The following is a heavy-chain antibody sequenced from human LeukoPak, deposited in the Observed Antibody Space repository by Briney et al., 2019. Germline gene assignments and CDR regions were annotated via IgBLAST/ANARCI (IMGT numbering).Heavy chain of an antibody. V-gene: IGHV3-33*01. CDR1: GFIFSHYG. J-gene: IGHJ4*01. D-gene: IGHD4-11*01. CDR2: IWSDGSNR. CDR3: ARDAQRGFDYSNSLEY. Sequence: PGGSLRLSCAASGFIFSHYGMHWVRQAPGKGLEWVAVIWSDGSNRLYAGSVKGRFPISRDNSQNTLFLQMNSLRAEDTAMYYCARDAQRGFDYSNSLEYWGHGTLVTVSS.